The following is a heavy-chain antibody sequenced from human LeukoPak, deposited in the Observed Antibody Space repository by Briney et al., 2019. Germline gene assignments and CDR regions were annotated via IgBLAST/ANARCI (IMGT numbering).Heavy chain of an antibody. D-gene: IGHD2-2*01. CDR2: ITSTGTTI. CDR1: GFTFSSYE. J-gene: IGHJ4*02. V-gene: IGHV3-48*03. Sequence: GGSLRLSCAASGFTFSSYEMNWVRQAPGKGLEWVSYITSTGTTIYYADSVKGRFTISSDNAKNSLYLQMNSLRAEDTAVYYCARDPGCSGTSCYWAFDYWGRGTLVTVSS. CDR3: ARDPGCSGTSCYWAFDY.